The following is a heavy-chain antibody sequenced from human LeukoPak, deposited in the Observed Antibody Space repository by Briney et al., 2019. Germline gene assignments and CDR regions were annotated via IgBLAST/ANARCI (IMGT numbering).Heavy chain of an antibody. V-gene: IGHV5-51*01. CDR1: GYSFTSYW. Sequence: GESLKISCKGSGYSFTSYWIGWVRQMPRKGLEWMGIIYPGDSDTRYSPSFQGQVTISADKSISTAYLQWSSLKASDTAMYYCARREYCSSTSCYPTSGWFDPWGQGTLVTVSS. CDR3: ARREYCSSTSCYPTSGWFDP. CDR2: IYPGDSDT. D-gene: IGHD2-2*01. J-gene: IGHJ5*02.